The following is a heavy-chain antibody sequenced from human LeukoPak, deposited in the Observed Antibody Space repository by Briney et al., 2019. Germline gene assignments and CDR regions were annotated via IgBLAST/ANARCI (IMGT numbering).Heavy chain of an antibody. Sequence: SGTLSLTCAVSGGSISSSNWWNWVRQPPGKGLEWIGEIYHSGSTNYNPSLKSRVTISVDKSKNQFSLKLSSVTAADTAVYYCATYSAMVRGVITSWGQGTLVTVSS. J-gene: IGHJ4*02. CDR2: IYHSGST. D-gene: IGHD3-10*01. V-gene: IGHV4-4*02. CDR3: ATYSAMVRGVITS. CDR1: GGSISSSNW.